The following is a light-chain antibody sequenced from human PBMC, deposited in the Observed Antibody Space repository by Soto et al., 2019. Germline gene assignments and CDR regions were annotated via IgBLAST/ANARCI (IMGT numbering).Light chain of an antibody. V-gene: IGKV3-15*01. J-gene: IGKJ4*01. CDR2: GAS. CDR1: QGVGSD. CDR3: QQYGSSPLT. Sequence: EIVLTQSPATLSVSPGERATLSCRASQGVGSDLAWYQQKPGQAPRHLIFGASTRATGIPARFSGSGSGTDFTLTISRLEPEDFAVYYCQQYGSSPLTFGGGTKVDIK.